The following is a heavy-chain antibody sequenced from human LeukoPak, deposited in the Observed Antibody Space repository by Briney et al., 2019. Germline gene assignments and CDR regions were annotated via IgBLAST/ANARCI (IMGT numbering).Heavy chain of an antibody. V-gene: IGHV3-48*02. J-gene: IGHJ3*02. CDR1: GFRLGSYS. CDR2: INSGSSTI. CDR3: ARVLLERPGIDSFDM. Sequence: PEGSLRLSCGASGFRLGSYSMDWVRQAPGKGLEWVSHINSGSSTIYYADSVKGRFTISRDNAGNSLYLQMNSLRDEDTAVYYCARVLLERPGIDSFDMWGQGTMVTVSS. D-gene: IGHD1-1*01.